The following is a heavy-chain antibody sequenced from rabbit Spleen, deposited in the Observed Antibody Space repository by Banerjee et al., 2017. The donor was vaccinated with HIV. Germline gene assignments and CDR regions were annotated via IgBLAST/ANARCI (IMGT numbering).Heavy chain of an antibody. J-gene: IGHJ6*01. CDR2: IAAGSGRFT. CDR3: ARDTASSFSSYGMDL. CDR1: GFSFSSGYY. V-gene: IGHV1S40*01. D-gene: IGHD8-1*01. Sequence: QSLEESGGDLVKPGASLTLTCKASGFSFSSGYYMCWVRQAPGRGLEWIACIAAGSGRFTYYASWAKGRFTISKTSSTTVTLQMTSLTAADTATYFCARDTASSFSSYGMDLWGPGTLVTVS.